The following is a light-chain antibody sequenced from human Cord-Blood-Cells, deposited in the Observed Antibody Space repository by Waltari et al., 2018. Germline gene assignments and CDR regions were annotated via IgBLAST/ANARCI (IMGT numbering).Light chain of an antibody. Sequence: DIQMTQSPSSLSASVGDRVTITCQASQDISNYLNWYQQKPGKDPKLLIYDASNLETGVPSRFSGSGSGTDFTFTISSLQPEDIATYYCQQYDNLPYSFGQGTQLEIK. CDR2: DAS. V-gene: IGKV1-33*01. CDR3: QQYDNLPYS. CDR1: QDISNY. J-gene: IGKJ2*03.